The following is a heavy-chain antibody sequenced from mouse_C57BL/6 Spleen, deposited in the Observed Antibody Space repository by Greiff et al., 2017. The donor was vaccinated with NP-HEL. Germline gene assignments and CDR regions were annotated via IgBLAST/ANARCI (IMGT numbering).Heavy chain of an antibody. CDR3: ALYYYGSSYNFDV. D-gene: IGHD1-1*01. Sequence: VQLQQPGAELVRPGTSVKLSCKASGYTFTSYWMHWVKQRPGQGLEWIGVIDPSDSYTNYNQKFKGKATLTVDTSSSTAYMQLSSLTSEDSAVYYCALYYYGSSYNFDVWGTGTTVTVSS. V-gene: IGHV1-59*01. CDR2: IDPSDSYT. J-gene: IGHJ1*03. CDR1: GYTFTSYW.